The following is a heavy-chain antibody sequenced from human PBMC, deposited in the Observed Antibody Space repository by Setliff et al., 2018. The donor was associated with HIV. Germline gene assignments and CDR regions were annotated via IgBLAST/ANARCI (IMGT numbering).Heavy chain of an antibody. J-gene: IGHJ4*02. CDR3: SRLYGSGHYFAFDF. Sequence: TLSLTCTVSGGSISSGSYYWSWIRQPAGKGLEWIGHIYTSGTTNYNPSLKSRVTISADTSKNQFSLRLSSVTALDTAVYYCSRLYGSGHYFAFDFWGQGALVTVSS. V-gene: IGHV4-61*09. D-gene: IGHD3-10*01. CDR2: IYTSGTT. CDR1: GGSISSGSYY.